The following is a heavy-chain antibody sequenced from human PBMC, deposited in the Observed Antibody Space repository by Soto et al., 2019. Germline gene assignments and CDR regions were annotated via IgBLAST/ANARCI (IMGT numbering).Heavy chain of an antibody. J-gene: IGHJ5*02. Sequence: SVKVSCKASGGTFSSYAISWVRQAPGQGLEWMGGIIPIFGTANYAQKFQGRVTITADESTSTAYMELSSLRSEDTAVYYCARGGLLYSSSSPWFDPWGQGALVTVSS. CDR3: ARGGLLYSSSSPWFDP. D-gene: IGHD6-6*01. CDR2: IIPIFGTA. V-gene: IGHV1-69*13. CDR1: GGTFSSYA.